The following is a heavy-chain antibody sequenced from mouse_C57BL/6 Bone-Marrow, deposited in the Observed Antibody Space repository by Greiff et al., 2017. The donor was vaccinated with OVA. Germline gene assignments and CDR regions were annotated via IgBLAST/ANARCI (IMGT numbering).Heavy chain of an antibody. J-gene: IGHJ4*01. V-gene: IGHV1-22*01. CDR3: ATNYGNYPHYYAMDY. Sequence: EVQLQQSGPELVKPGASVKMSCKASGYTFTDYNMHWVKQSHGKSLEWIGYINPNNGGTSYNQKFKGKATLTVNKSSRTAYMELRSLTSEDSAVYYCATNYGNYPHYYAMDYWGRGTSGTVSS. CDR1: GYTFTDYN. CDR2: INPNNGGT. D-gene: IGHD2-1*01.